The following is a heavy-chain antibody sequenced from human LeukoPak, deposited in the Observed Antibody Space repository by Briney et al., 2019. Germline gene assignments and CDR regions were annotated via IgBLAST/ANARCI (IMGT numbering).Heavy chain of an antibody. J-gene: IGHJ4*02. CDR3: ARGGELLRPADY. CDR1: GFTFSSYW. Sequence: GGSLRLSCAASGFTFSSYWMSWVRQAPGKGLEWVANMNQDGSEKYYVDSVKGRFTISRDNAKNTLYLQMNNLRAEDTAVYYCARGGELLRPADYWGQGTLVTVSS. CDR2: MNQDGSEK. V-gene: IGHV3-7*01. D-gene: IGHD1-26*01.